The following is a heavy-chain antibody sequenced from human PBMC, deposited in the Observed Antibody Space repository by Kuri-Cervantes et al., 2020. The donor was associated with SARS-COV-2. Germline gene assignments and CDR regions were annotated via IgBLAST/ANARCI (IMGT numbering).Heavy chain of an antibody. CDR2: ISSSSSYI. V-gene: IGHV3-21*04. CDR1: GFTFNTYN. J-gene: IGHJ4*02. CDR3: TTLIDY. Sequence: GESLKISCTASGFTFNTYNMKWVRQAPGKGLEWVSSISSSSSYIYYADSVKGRFTISRDDSKNMAYLQMHSLKTEDTAVYYCTTLIDYWGQGALVTVSS.